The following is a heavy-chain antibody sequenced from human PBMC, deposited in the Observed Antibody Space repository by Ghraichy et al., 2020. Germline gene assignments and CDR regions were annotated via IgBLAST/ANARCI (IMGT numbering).Heavy chain of an antibody. D-gene: IGHD3-3*01. Sequence: SETLSLTCAVYGGSFSGYYWSWIRQPPGKGLEWIGEINHSGSTNYNPSLKSRVTISVDTSQNQFSLNLSSVTAADTAVYYCAGTPPVRITIWRPRGYYGMDVWCQVTTVTVSS. V-gene: IGHV4-34*01. CDR2: INHSGST. J-gene: IGHJ6*02. CDR3: AGTPPVRITIWRPRGYYGMDV. CDR1: GGSFSGYY.